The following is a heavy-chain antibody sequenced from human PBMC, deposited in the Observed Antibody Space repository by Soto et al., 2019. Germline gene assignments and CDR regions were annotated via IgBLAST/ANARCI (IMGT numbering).Heavy chain of an antibody. J-gene: IGHJ4*02. D-gene: IGHD2-21*01. CDR2: VSGSADRI. CDR1: GFTFSTYD. Sequence: GGSLRLSCAASGFTFSTYDMTWVRQAPGKGLEWVSSVSGSADRIHYADSVKGRFTISRDNSKNTLYLQMDSLRAEDTARYYCSRGHPEWGLLIADHWGQGALVTVSS. V-gene: IGHV3-23*01. CDR3: SRGHPEWGLLIADH.